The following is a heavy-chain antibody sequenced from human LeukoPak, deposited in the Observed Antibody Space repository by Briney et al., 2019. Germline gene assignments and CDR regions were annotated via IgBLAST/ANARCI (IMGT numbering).Heavy chain of an antibody. Sequence: GGSLRLSCAASGFTFSTYGMHWVRQAPGKGLEWVAFIGHDATKIYYADSVQGRFTISRDNSKNTLYLEMNSLSGEDTALYYCAKDHVTWGNRYFDHWGQGTLGTVSS. CDR3: AKDHVTWGNRYFDH. CDR2: IGHDATKI. V-gene: IGHV3-30*02. D-gene: IGHD3-16*01. CDR1: GFTFSTYG. J-gene: IGHJ4*02.